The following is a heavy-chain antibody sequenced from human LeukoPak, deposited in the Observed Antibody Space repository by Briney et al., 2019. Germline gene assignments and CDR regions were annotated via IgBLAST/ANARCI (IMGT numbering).Heavy chain of an antibody. CDR1: GYTFTSYY. CDR2: INPSGGST. J-gene: IGHJ5*02. CDR3: ARGCRLTSIAARLGWFDP. V-gene: IGHV1-46*01. Sequence: ASVKVSCKASGYTFTSYYMHLVRQAPGQGLEWMGIINPSGGSTSYAQKFQGRVTMTRDTSTSTVYMELSSLRSEDTAVYYCARGCRLTSIAARLGWFDPWGQGTLVTVSS. D-gene: IGHD6-6*01.